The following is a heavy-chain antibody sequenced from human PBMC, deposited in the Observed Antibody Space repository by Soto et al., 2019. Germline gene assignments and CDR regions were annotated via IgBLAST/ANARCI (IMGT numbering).Heavy chain of an antibody. Sequence: QITLKESGPTLVKPTQTLTLTCTFSGFSLTTSAVAVGWIRQPPGKALEWLAIIYGSDDKFYSPSLKSRLSITKDASTKWVVLTMTNMDPVDTATYCCARRYDPYYFDYWGQGTLVTVSS. CDR2: IYGSDDK. CDR3: ARRYDPYYFDY. V-gene: IGHV2-5*01. CDR1: GFSLTTSAVA. J-gene: IGHJ4*02. D-gene: IGHD1-1*01.